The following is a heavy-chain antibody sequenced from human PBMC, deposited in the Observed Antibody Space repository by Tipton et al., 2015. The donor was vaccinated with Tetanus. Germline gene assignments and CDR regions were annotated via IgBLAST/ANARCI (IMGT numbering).Heavy chain of an antibody. CDR2: INAGNGNI. CDR3: ARDYFGSGSYYFFDH. V-gene: IGHV1-3*01. Sequence: QVQLVQSGAEVKKPGASVKVSCKASGYTFTNYGMHWVRQAPGQRPQWMGWINAGNGNIKYSQNFQGRVTITRDASASTAYMELSSLRSEDTAVYYCARDYFGSGSYYFFDHWGQGTLVTVSS. CDR1: GYTFTNYG. J-gene: IGHJ4*02. D-gene: IGHD3-10*01.